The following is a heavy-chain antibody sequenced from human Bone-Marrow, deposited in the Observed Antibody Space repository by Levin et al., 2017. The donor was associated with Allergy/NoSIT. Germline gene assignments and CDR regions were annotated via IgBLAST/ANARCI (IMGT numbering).Heavy chain of an antibody. J-gene: IGHJ4*02. CDR1: GFSFSSAW. D-gene: IGHD3-16*01. Sequence: AGGSLRLSCAGSGFSFSSAWMTWVRRAPGKGLEWVGRIKTNGEGATTDLAADVRGRFTISRDDSIHVLYLQMRGLQTEDTGVYYCSTDPYYDTRGMAYWGQGTLVTVSS. CDR2: IKTNGEGATT. CDR3: STDPYYDTRGMAY. V-gene: IGHV3-15*01.